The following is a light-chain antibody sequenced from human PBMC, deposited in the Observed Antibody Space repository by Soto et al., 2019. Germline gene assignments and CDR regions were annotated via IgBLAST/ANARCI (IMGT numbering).Light chain of an antibody. CDR1: QGIRND. CDR3: QQLYTSLLT. J-gene: IGKJ4*01. CDR2: AAS. V-gene: IGKV1-17*01. Sequence: DIQMTQSPSSLSASVGDRVTITCRASQGIRNDLGWYQQKPGKAPKRLIYAASSLQSGVPSRFSGRGSGTDFTLTISSLPPEDFATYYCQQLYTSLLTYGGGTKVDI.